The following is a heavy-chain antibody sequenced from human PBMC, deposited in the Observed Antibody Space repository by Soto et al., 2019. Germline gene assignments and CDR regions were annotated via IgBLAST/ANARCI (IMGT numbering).Heavy chain of an antibody. D-gene: IGHD3-3*01. CDR2: ISWNSGSI. Sequence: SLRLSCAASGFTFDDYAMHWVRHAPGKGLEWVSGISWNSGSIGYADSVKGRFTISRDNAKNSLYLQMNSLRAEDTALYYCAKDTTSNTIFAYYGMDVWGQGTTVTVSS. CDR1: GFTFDDYA. CDR3: AKDTTSNTIFAYYGMDV. V-gene: IGHV3-9*01. J-gene: IGHJ6*02.